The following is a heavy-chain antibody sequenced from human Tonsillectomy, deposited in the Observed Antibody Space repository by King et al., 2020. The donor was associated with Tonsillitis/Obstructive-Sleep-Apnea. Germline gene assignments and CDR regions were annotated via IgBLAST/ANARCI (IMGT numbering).Heavy chain of an antibody. J-gene: IGHJ6*03. D-gene: IGHD5-12*01. Sequence: VQLVESGGGLIQPGGSLRLSCAASGFTVSSNYMSWVRQAPGKGLEWVSVFYSGGGTFYADSVKGRFTISRDNSKNTLYLQMNSLRAEDTAVYYCARDRSGYDGDYYYYYMDVWGKGTTVTVSS. V-gene: IGHV3-53*01. CDR1: GFTVSSNY. CDR3: ARDRSGYDGDYYYYYMDV. CDR2: FYSGGGT.